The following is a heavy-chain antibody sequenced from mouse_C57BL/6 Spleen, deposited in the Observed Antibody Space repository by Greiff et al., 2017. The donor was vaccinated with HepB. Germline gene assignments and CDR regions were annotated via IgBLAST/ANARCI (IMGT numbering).Heavy chain of an antibody. D-gene: IGHD1-1*01. CDR1: GFNIKDDY. J-gene: IGHJ4*01. CDR2: IDPENGDT. CDR3: TSSTTVVEGGYYYALDY. Sequence: VQLKESGAELVRPGASVKLSCTASGFNIKDDYMHWVKQRPEQGLEWIGWIDPENGDTEYASKFQGKATITADTSSNTAYLQLSSLTSEDTAVYYFTSSTTVVEGGYYYALDYWGQGTSVTVSS. V-gene: IGHV14-4*01.